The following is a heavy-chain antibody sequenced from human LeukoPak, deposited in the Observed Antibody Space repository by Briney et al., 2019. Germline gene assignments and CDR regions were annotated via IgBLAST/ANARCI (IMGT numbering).Heavy chain of an antibody. CDR3: VRDGNYDLDV. CDR1: GFTFRSYI. Sequence: GGCLRLSCAASGFTFRSYIMHWVRQVSGKGPVWAARISSDGGHTMYADSVKGRFTISRDNAKNTLDLQMNSLRVEDTAVYYCVRDGNYDLDVWGQGTTVTVSS. V-gene: IGHV3-74*03. CDR2: ISSDGGHT. J-gene: IGHJ6*02. D-gene: IGHD3-3*01.